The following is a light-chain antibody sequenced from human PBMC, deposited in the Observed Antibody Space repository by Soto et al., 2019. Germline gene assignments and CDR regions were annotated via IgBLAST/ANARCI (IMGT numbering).Light chain of an antibody. CDR1: SSDVGGYNY. CDR2: EVS. CDR3: TSYTSTISHVL. J-gene: IGLJ2*01. Sequence: QSALTQPASVSGSPGQSITISCTGTSSDVGGYNYVSWYQQHPGKAPKLIISEVSNRPSGVSTRFSGSKSGNTASLTISGLQAEDEADYYCTSYTSTISHVLFGGGTKLTV. V-gene: IGLV2-14*03.